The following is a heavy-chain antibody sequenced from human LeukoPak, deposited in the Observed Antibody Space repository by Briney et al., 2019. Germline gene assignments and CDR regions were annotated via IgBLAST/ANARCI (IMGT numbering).Heavy chain of an antibody. J-gene: IGHJ5*02. CDR3: AREHYYDSSGYPRGWFDP. CDR2: INPNSGGT. Sequence: ASVKVSCKASAYTFTGFYMHWLRQAPGQGLEWMGWINPNSGGTNYAQRFQGRVTITADESTSTAYMELSSLRSEDTAVYYCAREHYYDSSGYPRGWFDPWGQGTPVTVSS. V-gene: IGHV1-2*02. CDR1: AYTFTGFY. D-gene: IGHD3-22*01.